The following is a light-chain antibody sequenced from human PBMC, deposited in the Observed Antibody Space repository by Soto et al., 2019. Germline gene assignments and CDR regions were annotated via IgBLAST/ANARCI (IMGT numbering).Light chain of an antibody. V-gene: IGLV1-40*01. CDR2: GNS. J-gene: IGLJ2*01. Sequence: QSVLTKPPSVSGAPGQRVTISCTGSSSNIGAGYDVHWYQQLPGTAPKLLIYGNSNRPSGVPDRFSGSKSGTSASLAITKLQAEDEADYYCQSYDSSLSVVFGGGIKLTVL. CDR3: QSYDSSLSVV. CDR1: SSNIGAGYD.